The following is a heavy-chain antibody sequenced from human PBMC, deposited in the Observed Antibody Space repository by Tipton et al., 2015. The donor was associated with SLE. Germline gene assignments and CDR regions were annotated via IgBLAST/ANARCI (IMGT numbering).Heavy chain of an antibody. Sequence: SLRLSCAASGFTFNSYALHWVRQAPGNGLEWVAVISYDETNTYYTDSVKGRFTVSRDNSKNTLYLQMTSLRAEDTAVYNCARAFSHGSSSPIGAYYMDVWGKGTTVTVSS. CDR3: ARAFSHGSSSPIGAYYMDV. V-gene: IGHV3-30*04. CDR1: GFTFNSYA. J-gene: IGHJ6*04. CDR2: ISYDETNT. D-gene: IGHD2-2*01.